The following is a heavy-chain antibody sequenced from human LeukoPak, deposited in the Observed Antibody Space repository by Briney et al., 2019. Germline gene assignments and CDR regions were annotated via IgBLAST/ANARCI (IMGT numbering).Heavy chain of an antibody. V-gene: IGHV1-69*13. D-gene: IGHD5-24*01. J-gene: IGHJ4*02. Sequence: GASVKVSCKASGGTFSSYDISWVRQAPGQGLEWMGGIIPIFGTANYAQKFQGRVTITADESTSTAYMELSSLRSEDTAVYYCARGDGYNSIDYWGQGTLVTVSS. CDR2: IIPIFGTA. CDR1: GGTFSSYD. CDR3: ARGDGYNSIDY.